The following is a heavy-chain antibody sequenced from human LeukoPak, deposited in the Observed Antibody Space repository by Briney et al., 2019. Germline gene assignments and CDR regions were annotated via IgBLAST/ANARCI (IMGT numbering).Heavy chain of an antibody. Sequence: SETLSLTCAVYGGSFSGYYWSWIRQPPGKGLEWIGEINHRGITNYNPSLKSRVTISVDMSKNQFSLKLSSVTAADTAVYYCAREDYYDNSTYYPDYWGQGTLVTVSS. J-gene: IGHJ4*02. V-gene: IGHV4-34*01. CDR1: GGSFSGYY. CDR3: AREDYYDNSTYYPDY. CDR2: INHRGIT. D-gene: IGHD3-22*01.